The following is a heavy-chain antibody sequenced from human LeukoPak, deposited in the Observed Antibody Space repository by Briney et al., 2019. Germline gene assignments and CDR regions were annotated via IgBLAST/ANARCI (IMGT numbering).Heavy chain of an antibody. D-gene: IGHD4-23*01. Sequence: GGSLRLSCAASGFTFDDYGMSWVRQAPGKGLEWVSGINWNGGSTGYADSVKGRFTISRDNAKNSLYLQMNSLRAEDTALYYCARDSDYGGNSLPLDYWGQGTLVTASS. V-gene: IGHV3-20*04. CDR1: GFTFDDYG. CDR2: INWNGGST. J-gene: IGHJ4*02. CDR3: ARDSDYGGNSLPLDY.